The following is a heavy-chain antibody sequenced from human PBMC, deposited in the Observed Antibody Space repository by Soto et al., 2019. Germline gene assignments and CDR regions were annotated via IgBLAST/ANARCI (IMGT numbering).Heavy chain of an antibody. CDR2: ISSSSSYT. CDR1: RFTFSDYY. V-gene: IGHV3-11*05. Sequence: GGSLRLSCAASRFTFSDYYMSWIRQAPGKGLEWVSYISSSSSYTNYADSVKGRFTISRDNSKNTLYLQMNSLRAEDTAVYYCARDFHFSSGYYYGKTGVVDYGMDVWGQGTTVTVSS. J-gene: IGHJ6*02. D-gene: IGHD3-22*01. CDR3: ARDFHFSSGYYYGKTGVVDYGMDV.